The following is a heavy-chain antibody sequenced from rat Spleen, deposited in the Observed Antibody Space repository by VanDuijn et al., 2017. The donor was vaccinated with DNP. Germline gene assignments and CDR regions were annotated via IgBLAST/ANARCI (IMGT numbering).Heavy chain of an antibody. CDR2: ITGGSGIT. CDR1: GFTFSNRW. CDR3: ARYSLRRLWDY. D-gene: IGHD1-11*01. J-gene: IGHJ2*01. V-gene: IGHV5-31*01. Sequence: EVQLVESGGGLVQPGRSLKLSCVTSGFTFSNRWMAWIRQVPGKGLEWIASITGGSGITSYPDSVKGRFTISRDNAKSTLYLQMNSLRSEDMATYYCARYSLRRLWDYWGQGVMVTVSS.